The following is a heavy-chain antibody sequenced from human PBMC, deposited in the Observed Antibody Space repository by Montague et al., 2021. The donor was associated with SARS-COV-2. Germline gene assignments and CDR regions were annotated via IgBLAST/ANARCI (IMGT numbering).Heavy chain of an antibody. D-gene: IGHD1-20*01. V-gene: IGHV4-59*12. Sequence: SETLSLTCSVSGDSISSYYYNWIRQTPGKGLEWIGNAYYVPSTNSANTXXNPSLKRRVTISLVTSKNQFSLKLSSVTAADTAVYYCARGRRRYNWRDETSYYYGMDVWGQGTTVTVSS. J-gene: IGHJ6*02. CDR2: AYYVPST. CDR3: ARGRRRYNWRDETSYYYGMDV. CDR1: GDSISSYY.